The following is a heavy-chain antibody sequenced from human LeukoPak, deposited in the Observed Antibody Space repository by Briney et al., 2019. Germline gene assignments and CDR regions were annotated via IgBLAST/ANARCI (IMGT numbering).Heavy chain of an antibody. D-gene: IGHD3-9*01. CDR1: GFTFSSYS. CDR2: ISSSSSYI. J-gene: IGHJ6*02. V-gene: IGHV3-21*01. CDR3: ASSYYDISPTDYGMDV. Sequence: PGGSLRLSCAASGFTFSSYSMNWVRQAPGKGLEWVSSISSSSSYIYYADSVKGRFTISRDNAKNSLYLQMNSLRAEDTAVYYCASSYYDISPTDYGMDVWGQGTTVTVSS.